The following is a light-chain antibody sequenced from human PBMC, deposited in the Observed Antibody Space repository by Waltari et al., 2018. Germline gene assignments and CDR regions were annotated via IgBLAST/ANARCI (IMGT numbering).Light chain of an antibody. V-gene: IGKV4-1*01. CDR2: WAS. CDR3: QQYYDTPYT. CDR1: QSVIYSSNNKNY. J-gene: IGKJ2*01. Sequence: DIVLTQSPDSLAVSLGERATINCKSSQSVIYSSNNKNYLAWFQHKPGQPPKLLIYWASTRESGVPDRFSGSGSGTDFTLTISSLQAEDVAVYYCQQYYDTPYTFGQGTKLEIK.